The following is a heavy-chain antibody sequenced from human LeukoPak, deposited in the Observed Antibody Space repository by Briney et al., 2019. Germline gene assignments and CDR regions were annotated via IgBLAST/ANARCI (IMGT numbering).Heavy chain of an antibody. Sequence: ASVKVSCKASGYTFTSYDINWVRQATGQGLEWMGWMNPNRGNTGYAQKFQGRVTMTRNTSISTAYMELSSLRSEDTAVYYCARGDDILTGYYKARAFDIWGQGTMVTVSS. V-gene: IGHV1-8*01. CDR3: ARGDDILTGYYKARAFDI. CDR2: MNPNRGNT. CDR1: GYTFTSYD. D-gene: IGHD3-9*01. J-gene: IGHJ3*02.